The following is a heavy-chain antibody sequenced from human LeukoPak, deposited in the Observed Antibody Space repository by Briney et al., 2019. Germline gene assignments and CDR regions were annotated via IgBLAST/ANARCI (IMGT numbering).Heavy chain of an antibody. CDR3: ARGLRLQYYDILTGHLDY. V-gene: IGHV1-69*13. J-gene: IGHJ4*02. D-gene: IGHD3-9*01. CDR2: IIPIFGTA. CDR1: GGTFSSYA. Sequence: GASVKVSCKASGGTFSSYAISWVRQAPGQGLEWMGGIIPIFGTANYAQKFQGRVTITADESTSTAYMELSSLRSEDTAVYYCARGLRLQYYDILTGHLDYWGQGTLVTVSS.